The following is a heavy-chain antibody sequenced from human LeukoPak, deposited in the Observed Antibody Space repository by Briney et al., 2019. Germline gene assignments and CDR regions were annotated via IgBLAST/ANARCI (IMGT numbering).Heavy chain of an antibody. CDR1: GFTFNNYA. Sequence: GGSLRLSCAASGFTFNNYAMNWVRQAPGKGLVWVSRISTDGSSTNSADSVKGRLTISRDNAKNTLYLQMNSLRAEDTAVYYCVREYSSSSGRAFDIWGQGTMVTVSP. V-gene: IGHV3-74*01. CDR3: VREYSSSSGRAFDI. CDR2: ISTDGSST. J-gene: IGHJ3*02. D-gene: IGHD6-6*01.